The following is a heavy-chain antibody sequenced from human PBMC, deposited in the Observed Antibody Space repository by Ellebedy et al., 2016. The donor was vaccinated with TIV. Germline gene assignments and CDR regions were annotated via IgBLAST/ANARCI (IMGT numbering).Heavy chain of an antibody. CDR3: ARIVRGVPNSYYYGMDV. D-gene: IGHD3-10*01. CDR1: GGSFSGYY. V-gene: IGHV4-34*01. Sequence: GSLRLSXAVYGGSFSGYYWSWIRQPPGKGLEWIGEINHSGSTNYNPSLKSRVTMSVDTSKNQFSLKLSSVTAADTAVYYCARIVRGVPNSYYYGMDVWGQGTTVTVSS. J-gene: IGHJ6*02. CDR2: INHSGST.